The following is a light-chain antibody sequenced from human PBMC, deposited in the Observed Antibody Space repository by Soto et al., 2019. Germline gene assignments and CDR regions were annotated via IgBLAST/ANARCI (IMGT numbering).Light chain of an antibody. CDR1: SSDVGNYNY. J-gene: IGLJ1*01. V-gene: IGLV2-14*01. CDR3: TSITTRTLHG. Sequence: SALTKSASVSRSPGQSITISCTGTSSDVGNYNYVSWYQQHPGEVPKLIIFNVNNRPSGVSNRFSGSKSGNTASLTISGLQAEDVADSYSTSITTRTLHGFVTGTKVTV. CDR2: NVN.